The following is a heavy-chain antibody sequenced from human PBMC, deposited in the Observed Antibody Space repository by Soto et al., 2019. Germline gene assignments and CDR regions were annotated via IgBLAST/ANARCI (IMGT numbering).Heavy chain of an antibody. Sequence: PSETLSLTCTVSGGSISSSSYYWGWIRQPPGKGLEWIGSIYYSGSTYYNPSLKSRVTISVDTSKNQFSLKLSSVTAADTAVYYCARHGWGYCSGGSCYSGTGFDDWGQGTLLTVSS. J-gene: IGHJ4*02. V-gene: IGHV4-39*01. CDR1: GGSISSSSYY. CDR3: ARHGWGYCSGGSCYSGTGFDD. CDR2: IYYSGST. D-gene: IGHD2-15*01.